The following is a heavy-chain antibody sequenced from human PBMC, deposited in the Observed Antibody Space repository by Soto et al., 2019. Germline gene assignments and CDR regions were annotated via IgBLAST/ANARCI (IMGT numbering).Heavy chain of an antibody. CDR1: GGTFSTAD. Sequence: QVQVVQSGAEMKKPGSSVKVSCKTSGGTFSTADISWVRQAPEQGLEWMGGIMPIFRTADYAQKFQGRVTITADESATTAYLELSSLRSEDTAAYYCARDKDRAQLGGNYYYIMDVWGQGTTVTVTS. D-gene: IGHD3-3*02. V-gene: IGHV1-69*12. CDR3: ARDKDRAQLGGNYYYIMDV. CDR2: IMPIFRTA. J-gene: IGHJ6*02.